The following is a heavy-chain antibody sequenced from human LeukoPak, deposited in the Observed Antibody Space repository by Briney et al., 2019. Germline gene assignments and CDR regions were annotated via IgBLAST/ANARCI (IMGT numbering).Heavy chain of an antibody. CDR2: ISSSSSYI. V-gene: IGHV3-21*01. CDR3: ARGSVGAFDI. D-gene: IGHD3-16*01. CDR1: GFTFSSYS. J-gene: IGHJ3*02. Sequence: PGGSLRLSCAASGFTFSSYSMNWVRQAPVKGLEWVSSISSSSSYIYYADSVKGRFTISRDNAKNSLYLQMNSLRAEDTAVYYCARGSVGAFDIWGQGTMVTVSS.